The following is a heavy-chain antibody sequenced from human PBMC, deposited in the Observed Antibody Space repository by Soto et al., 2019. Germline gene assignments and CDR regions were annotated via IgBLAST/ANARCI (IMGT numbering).Heavy chain of an antibody. CDR3: ATRNPYCSSSSCYASPFDY. J-gene: IGHJ4*02. CDR2: IYYSGST. D-gene: IGHD2-2*01. Sequence: SETLSLTCTVSGGSIISGGYYLICIRQHPWNGLELIGYIYYSGSTDYNSSLKSRVTISVDTSKNQFSLNLSSVTAADTAVYYCATRNPYCSSSSCYASPFDYWGQGTLVTVSS. CDR1: GGSIISGGYY. V-gene: IGHV4-31*03.